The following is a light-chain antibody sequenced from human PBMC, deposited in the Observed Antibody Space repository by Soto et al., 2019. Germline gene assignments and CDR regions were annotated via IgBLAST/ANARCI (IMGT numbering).Light chain of an antibody. Sequence: IVLTQSPATLSLSPGDRATLSCRARQSVGNDLVWYHQKRGQAPRVLIYYASNRATGIPARFSGSGSGTDFTLAISGLEPEDFAFYSCQQRNSWPPTFGGGTRVEIK. CDR1: QSVGND. CDR3: QQRNSWPPT. J-gene: IGKJ4*01. CDR2: YAS. V-gene: IGKV3-11*01.